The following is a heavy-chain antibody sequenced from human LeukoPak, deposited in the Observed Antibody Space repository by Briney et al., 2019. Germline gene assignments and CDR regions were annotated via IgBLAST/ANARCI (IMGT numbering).Heavy chain of an antibody. CDR2: INAGNGNT. CDR3: ARYYGPGSPSFDY. J-gene: IGHJ4*02. D-gene: IGHD3-10*01. CDR1: GYTFSNYA. Sequence: ASVKVSCKASGYTFSNYAINWVRQAPGQRLEWMGWINAGNGNTKSSQKFQGRVTFTRDTSASTAYMELGSLRSEDTAVYYCARYYGPGSPSFDYWGQGTLVTVSP. V-gene: IGHV1-3*01.